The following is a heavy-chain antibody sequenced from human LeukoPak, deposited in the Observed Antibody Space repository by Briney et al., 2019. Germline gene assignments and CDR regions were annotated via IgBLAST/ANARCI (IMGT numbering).Heavy chain of an antibody. CDR1: GFTFSSYW. CDR3: ARVPLDFWSGYSFFYYYYYYMDV. CDR2: IKQDGSEK. Sequence: GGSLRLSCAASGFTFSSYWMSWVRQAPGKGLEWVANIKQDGSEKYYVDSVKGRFTISRDNAKNSLYLQMDSLRAEDTAVYYCARVPLDFWSGYSFFYYYYYYMDVWGKGTTVTVSS. V-gene: IGHV3-7*01. D-gene: IGHD3-3*01. J-gene: IGHJ6*03.